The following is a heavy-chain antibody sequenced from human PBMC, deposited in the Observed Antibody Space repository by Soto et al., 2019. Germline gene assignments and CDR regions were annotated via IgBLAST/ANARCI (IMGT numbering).Heavy chain of an antibody. CDR1: GFTFSRDW. CDR3: ARAFSHAFDI. V-gene: IGHV3-7*04. J-gene: IGHJ3*02. CDR2: IKQDGSQK. Sequence: GGSLRLSCAASGFTFSRDWMSWVRQAPGKELEWVANIKQDGSQKYYVDSVKGRFTISRDNAKNSLDLQMNSLSAEDTAVYYCARAFSHAFDIRGQGTMVT.